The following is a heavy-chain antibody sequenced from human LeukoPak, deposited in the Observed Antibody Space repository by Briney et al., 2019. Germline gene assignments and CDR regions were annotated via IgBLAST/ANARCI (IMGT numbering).Heavy chain of an antibody. CDR1: GGSISNFY. Sequence: SETLSLTCTVSGGSISNFYWSWIRQPPGKGLEWIGSIYYSGSTYYNPSLKSRVTISVDTSKNQFSLKLSSVTAADTAVYYCARGQWELPYTVIDYWGQGTLVTVSS. V-gene: IGHV4-59*12. D-gene: IGHD1-26*01. CDR2: IYYSGST. J-gene: IGHJ4*02. CDR3: ARGQWELPYTVIDY.